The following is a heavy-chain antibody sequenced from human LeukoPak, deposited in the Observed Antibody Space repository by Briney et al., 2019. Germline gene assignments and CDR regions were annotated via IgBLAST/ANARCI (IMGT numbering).Heavy chain of an antibody. CDR3: AMSSARSANFYMDV. V-gene: IGHV3-21*01. D-gene: IGHD3-22*01. J-gene: IGHJ6*03. CDR1: AFTFSSYN. Sequence: GGSLRLSCAASAFTFSSYNMNWVRQAPGKGLEWVACISTSNSDIYYADPLKGRFTISRDNAKNSLYLQMNSLRAEDTAVYYCAMSSARSANFYMDVWGKGTAVTVSS. CDR2: ISTSNSDI.